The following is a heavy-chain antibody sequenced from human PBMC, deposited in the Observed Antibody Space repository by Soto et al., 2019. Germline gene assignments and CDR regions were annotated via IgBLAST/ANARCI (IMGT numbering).Heavy chain of an antibody. Sequence: PGGSLRLSCAASGFTFSSYGMHWVRQAPGKGLEWVAVISYDGSNKYYADSVKGRFTISRDNSKNTLYLQMNSLRAEDTAVYYCAKGRGWGSYYYGMDVWGQGTTGTVS. V-gene: IGHV3-30*18. CDR1: GFTFSSYG. D-gene: IGHD3-16*01. CDR2: ISYDGSNK. CDR3: AKGRGWGSYYYGMDV. J-gene: IGHJ6*02.